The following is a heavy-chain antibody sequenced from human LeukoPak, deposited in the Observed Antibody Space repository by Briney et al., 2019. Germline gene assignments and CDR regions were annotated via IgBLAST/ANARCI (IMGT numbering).Heavy chain of an antibody. CDR3: ARGDSSYNWFDP. CDR2: IYYSGNT. Sequence: SETLSLTCTVSGGSISSYYWSWIRQPPGKGLEWIGYIYYSGNTNCNPSLKSRVTISVDTSKNQFSLKLSSVTAADTAVYYCARGDSSYNWFDPWGQGTLVTVSS. CDR1: GGSISSYY. V-gene: IGHV4-59*01. D-gene: IGHD6-13*01. J-gene: IGHJ5*02.